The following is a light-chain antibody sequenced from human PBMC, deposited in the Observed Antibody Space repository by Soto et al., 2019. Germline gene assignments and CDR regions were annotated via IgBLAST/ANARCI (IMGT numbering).Light chain of an antibody. Sequence: QSVPTPPPSASGSPGHTVTSSCTPTSGDVGRYNYSSWYQVLLGKAPKRTIYEVSKRPSGVPDRLSGFKYGNTASLTVSGLQAEDEADYYCSSYAGNSRYGFGTGTNVNV. J-gene: IGLJ1*01. CDR3: SSYAGNSRYG. V-gene: IGLV2-8*01. CDR1: SGDVGRYNY. CDR2: EVS.